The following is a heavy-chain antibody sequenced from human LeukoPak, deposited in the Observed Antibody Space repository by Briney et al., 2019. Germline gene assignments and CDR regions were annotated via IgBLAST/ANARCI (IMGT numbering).Heavy chain of an antibody. V-gene: IGHV1-2*02. CDR1: GYTFTGYY. Sequence: ASVKVSCKASGYTFTGYYMHWVRQAPGHGLEWMGWINPKSGGTNYAQKFQGRVTMTRDTSISAAYIELSRLRSDDTAVYYCARGMVRGVIIPNWFDPWGQGTLVTVSS. CDR3: ARGMVRGVIIPNWFDP. CDR2: INPKSGGT. J-gene: IGHJ5*02. D-gene: IGHD3-10*01.